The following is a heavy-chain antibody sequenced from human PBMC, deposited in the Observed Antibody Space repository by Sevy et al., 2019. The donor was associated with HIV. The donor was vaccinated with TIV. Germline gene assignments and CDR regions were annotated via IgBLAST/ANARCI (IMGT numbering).Heavy chain of an antibody. CDR2: MRSNAFAGTT. CDR3: IRSRQLGYTAMVPDY. J-gene: IGHJ4*02. V-gene: IGHV3-49*04. D-gene: IGHD5-18*01. CDR1: GFNLGDYA. Sequence: GGSLRLSCSTSGFNLGDYAMSWVRQSPGKGLEWVGFMRSNAFAGTTEYAESVKGRFTISTDDSKASAHLQMNSLRAEDTGVYYCIRSRQLGYTAMVPDYWGQGTLVTVSS.